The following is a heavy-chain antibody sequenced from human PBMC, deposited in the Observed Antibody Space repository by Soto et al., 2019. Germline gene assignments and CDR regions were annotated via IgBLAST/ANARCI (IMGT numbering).Heavy chain of an antibody. V-gene: IGHV4-4*07. CDR2: IYTSGSA. D-gene: IGHD5-12*01. CDR3: AREGWGGYDPLGYYYGMDV. Sequence: QVQLQESGPGLVKLSETLSLTCTVSGGSISSYYSSWIRQPAGKGLEWIGRIYTSGSANYNPSLKSRVTISVDTSKYQFSLKLSSVTAADTAVYYCAREGWGGYDPLGYYYGMDVWGQDTTVTASS. CDR1: GGSISSYY. J-gene: IGHJ6*02.